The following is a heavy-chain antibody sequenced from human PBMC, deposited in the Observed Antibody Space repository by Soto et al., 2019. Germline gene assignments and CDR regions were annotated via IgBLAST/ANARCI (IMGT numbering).Heavy chain of an antibody. Sequence: QVQLQESGPGLMKPSQTLSLTCRVSGGSISSVGSYMSWSRQHPGKGLEWIGYIFYDGSTYYNPSLMSRVTLSLDMSKNQFSLTLTSVTAPDTAVSYCAKVLNWWQLGYWGQGTLVTISS. CDR3: AKVLNWWQLGY. CDR1: GGSISSVGSY. CDR2: IFYDGST. J-gene: IGHJ4*02. D-gene: IGHD2-15*01. V-gene: IGHV4-31*03.